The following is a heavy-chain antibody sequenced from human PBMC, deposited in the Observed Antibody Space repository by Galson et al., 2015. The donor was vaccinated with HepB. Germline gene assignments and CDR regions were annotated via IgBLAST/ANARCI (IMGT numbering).Heavy chain of an antibody. CDR3: AKGGYCTSTSCFHTSHYYMDV. J-gene: IGHJ6*03. CDR1: GFTFSTYA. D-gene: IGHD2-2*01. Sequence: SLRLSCAASGFTFSTYAMTWVRQAPGKGLEWVSAISASGGTTYYADSVEGRFTISRDNSKNTLYLQMNSLRLEDTAVYFCAKGGYCTSTSCFHTSHYYMDVWGRGTTVTVSS. V-gene: IGHV3-23*01. CDR2: ISASGGTT.